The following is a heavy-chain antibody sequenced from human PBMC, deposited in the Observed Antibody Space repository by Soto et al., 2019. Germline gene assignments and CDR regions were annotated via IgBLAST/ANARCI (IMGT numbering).Heavy chain of an antibody. J-gene: IGHJ4*02. CDR1: GFTVSSNY. Sequence: GGSLRLSCAASGFTVSSNYMSWVRQAPGKGLEWVSVIYSGGSTYYADSVKGRFTISRDNSENTLYLQMNGLRAEDTAVYYCAKTPVLYYYNSSGYYFHYWGQGTLVTVSS. CDR3: AKTPVLYYYNSSGYYFHY. CDR2: IYSGGST. V-gene: IGHV3-66*01. D-gene: IGHD3-22*01.